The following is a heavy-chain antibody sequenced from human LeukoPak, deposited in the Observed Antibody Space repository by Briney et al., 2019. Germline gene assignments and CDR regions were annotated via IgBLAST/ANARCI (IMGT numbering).Heavy chain of an antibody. V-gene: IGHV3-53*01. Sequence: GGPLRLSCAASGNTVSNNYVSWLRQAPGKALEWVSIIYSGGDTYYADSVKGRFNISRYNSKNTMSLQMNSLRADDTAVYYCVSHSDSLTSYCFDYWGQGTLVTVSS. D-gene: IGHD3-9*01. CDR2: IYSGGDT. J-gene: IGHJ4*02. CDR1: GNTVSNNY. CDR3: VSHSDSLTSYCFDY.